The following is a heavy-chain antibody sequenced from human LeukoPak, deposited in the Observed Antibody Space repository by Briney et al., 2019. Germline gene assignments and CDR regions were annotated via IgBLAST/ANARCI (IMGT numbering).Heavy chain of an antibody. V-gene: IGHV3-53*01. CDR3: ARHGYSYNGVDY. CDR1: GFTVSSNY. CDR2: IYRSGST. J-gene: IGHJ4*02. Sequence: GGSLRLSCAASGFTVSSNYMSWVRQAPGKGLEWVSVIYRSGSTYYADSVKGRFTISRDNPKNTLYLQMNSLRAEDTAVYFCARHGYSYNGVDYWGQGTLVTVSS. D-gene: IGHD5-18*01.